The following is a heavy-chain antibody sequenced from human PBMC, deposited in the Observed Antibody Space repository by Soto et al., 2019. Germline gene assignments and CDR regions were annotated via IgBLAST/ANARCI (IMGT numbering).Heavy chain of an antibody. V-gene: IGHV1-18*04. J-gene: IGHJ6*02. CDR1: GYTFTSYG. D-gene: IGHD3-3*01. Sequence: GXSVKVSCTTSGYTFTSYGISLVRQAPGQGLECMGWISAYNGNTNYSQKLQGRVTMTTDTSTSTAYMELRSLRSDDTAVYYCARKAKVRFLEWLNGMDVWGQGTTVTVSS. CDR2: ISAYNGNT. CDR3: ARKAKVRFLEWLNGMDV.